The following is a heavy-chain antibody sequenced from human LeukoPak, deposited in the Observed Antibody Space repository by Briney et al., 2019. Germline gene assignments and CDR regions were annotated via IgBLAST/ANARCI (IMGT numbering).Heavy chain of an antibody. Sequence: GGSLRLSCAASGFTFSSYAISWVRQAPGKGLEWVSAISGSGGSTYYADSVKGRFTISRDNPKNTLYLQMNSLRADDTAVYYCAKKSGIVGGYHDYWGQGTLVTVSS. CDR2: ISGSGGST. CDR3: AKKSGIVGGYHDY. CDR1: GFTFSSYA. J-gene: IGHJ4*02. D-gene: IGHD1-26*01. V-gene: IGHV3-23*01.